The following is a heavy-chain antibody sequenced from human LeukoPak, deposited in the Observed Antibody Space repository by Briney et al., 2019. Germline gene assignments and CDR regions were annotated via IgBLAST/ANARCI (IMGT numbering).Heavy chain of an antibody. V-gene: IGHV3-48*03. CDR3: ARDGPASAY. CDR2: ISSSGSTI. Sequence: PGGSLRLSCAASGFTFSSYEMNWVRQAPGKGLEGVSYISSSGSTIYYADSVKGRFTISIDNAKNSLYLQMNSLRAEDTAVYYCARDGPASAYWGQGTLVTVSS. CDR1: GFTFSSYE. J-gene: IGHJ4*02.